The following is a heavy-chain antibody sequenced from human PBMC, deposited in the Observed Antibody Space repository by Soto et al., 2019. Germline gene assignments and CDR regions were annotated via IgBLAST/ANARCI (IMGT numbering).Heavy chain of an antibody. D-gene: IGHD3-16*01. CDR3: ARDKDLQPTVWGF. Sequence: SETLSLTFTVSGDSMATGGHYYNWIRQVPGKGLEWIGYVYYSGATHYTPSLRARATISRDTSKNQFSLRLISVTAADTALYYCARDKDLQPTVWGFWGQGIQVTVSS. CDR1: GDSMATGGHY. V-gene: IGHV4-31*03. J-gene: IGHJ4*02. CDR2: VYYSGAT.